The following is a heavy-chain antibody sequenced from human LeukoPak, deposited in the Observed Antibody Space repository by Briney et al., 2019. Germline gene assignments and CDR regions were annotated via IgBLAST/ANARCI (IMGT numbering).Heavy chain of an antibody. D-gene: IGHD3-10*01. J-gene: IGHJ6*03. CDR1: GFTFSSYS. Sequence: GGSLRLSCAASGFTFSSYSVNWVRQAPGKGLEWVSSISSSSSYIYYADSVEGRFTISRDNAKNSLYLQMNSLRAEDTAVYYCAREISGSGSYYLSYYYYYMDVWGKGTTVTVSS. CDR3: AREISGSGSYYLSYYYYYMDV. CDR2: ISSSSSYI. V-gene: IGHV3-21*01.